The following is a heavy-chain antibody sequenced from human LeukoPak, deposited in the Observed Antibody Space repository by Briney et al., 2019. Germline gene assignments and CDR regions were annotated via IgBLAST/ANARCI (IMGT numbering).Heavy chain of an antibody. V-gene: IGHV4-34*01. CDR1: GGSFSGYY. J-gene: IGHJ4*02. Sequence: SETLSLTCAVYGGSFSGYYWSWIRQPPGKGLEWLGEINHSGSTNYNPSLKSRVTISVDTSKNQFSLKLSSVTAADTAVYYCARGGRAIVLKDWGQGTLVTVSS. D-gene: IGHD3-10*01. CDR3: ARGGRAIVLKD. CDR2: INHSGST.